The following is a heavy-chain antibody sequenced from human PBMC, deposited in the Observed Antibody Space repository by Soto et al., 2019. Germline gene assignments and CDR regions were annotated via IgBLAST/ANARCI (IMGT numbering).Heavy chain of an antibody. CDR1: GFTFSSYG. Sequence: GGSLRLSCAASGFTFSSYGMHWVRQAPGKGLEWVAVISYDGSNKYYAASVKGRFTISRDNFKNTLYLQMNSLRAEGTAVYYCAKDSESSYDFWSGYSYYYYGMDVWGQGTTVTVAS. J-gene: IGHJ6*02. V-gene: IGHV3-30*18. CDR2: ISYDGSNK. D-gene: IGHD3-3*01. CDR3: AKDSESSYDFWSGYSYYYYGMDV.